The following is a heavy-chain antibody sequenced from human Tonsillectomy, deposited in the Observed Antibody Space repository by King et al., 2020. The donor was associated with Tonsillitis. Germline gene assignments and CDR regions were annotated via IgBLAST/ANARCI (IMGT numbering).Heavy chain of an antibody. V-gene: IGHV3-30-3*01. CDR1: GFTFSSYA. D-gene: IGHD3-9*01. CDR3: ARGPRSTGYYEILTGSQVDY. CDR2: ISYDGSNK. Sequence: VQLVESGGGVVQPGRSLRLSCAASGFTFSSYAMHWVRQAPGKGLEWVAVISYDGSNKYYADSVKGRFTISRDNSKNTLYLQMNSLRAEDTAVYYCARGPRSTGYYEILTGSQVDYWGQGTLVTVSS. J-gene: IGHJ4*02.